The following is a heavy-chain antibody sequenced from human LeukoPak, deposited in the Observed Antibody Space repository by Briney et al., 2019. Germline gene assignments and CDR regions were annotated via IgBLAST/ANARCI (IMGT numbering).Heavy chain of an antibody. Sequence: AXSGFTFSNYAMNGVRQAPGKGLEWVSFISGRGNNTQYADSVKGRFTISSDNSKNTLYLQINSLRAEDTAVYYCAKAQAIFGHNWFDPWGQGTLVTVSS. D-gene: IGHD2/OR15-2a*01. V-gene: IGHV3-23*01. CDR1: GFTFSNYA. CDR3: AKAQAIFGHNWFDP. CDR2: ISGRGNNT. J-gene: IGHJ5*02.